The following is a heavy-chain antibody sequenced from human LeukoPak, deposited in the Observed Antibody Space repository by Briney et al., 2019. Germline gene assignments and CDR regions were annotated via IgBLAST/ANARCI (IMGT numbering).Heavy chain of an antibody. CDR2: ISNDGSYK. J-gene: IGHJ4*02. D-gene: IGHD4-23*01. Sequence: GGSLRLSCAASGFTFRNYGMHWVRQAPGKGLEWVAVISNDGSYKQYGDSVKGRFAISRDNPKNTLYLEMNSLTLEDTAVYYCARQWDYGGLDDCWGQGTLVTVSS. CDR3: ARQWDYGGLDDC. V-gene: IGHV3-30*03. CDR1: GFTFRNYG.